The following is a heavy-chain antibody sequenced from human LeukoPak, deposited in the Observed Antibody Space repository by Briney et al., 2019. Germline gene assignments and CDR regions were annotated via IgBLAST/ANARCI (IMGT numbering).Heavy chain of an antibody. J-gene: IGHJ4*02. V-gene: IGHV3-48*02. CDR2: ITSSSTTI. Sequence: PGGSLRLSCAASGFTFSSYSMNWDRQAPGKGLEWVSYITSSSTTIYYADSVKGRFTISRDNARNSLYLQMNSLRDEDTAVYYCAREPFNSDYGRFFDYWGQGTLSPSPQ. CDR3: AREPFNSDYGRFFDY. CDR1: GFTFSSYS. D-gene: IGHD4-17*01.